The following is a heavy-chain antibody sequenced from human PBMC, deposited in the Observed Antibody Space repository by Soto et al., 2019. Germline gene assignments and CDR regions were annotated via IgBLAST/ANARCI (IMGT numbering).Heavy chain of an antibody. CDR3: AKSRNIVATIGYYFDY. Sequence: GGSLRLSCAASGFTFDDYAMHWVRQAPGKGLEWVSGISWNSGSIGYADSVKGRFTISRDNAKNSLYLQMNSLRAEDTALYYCAKSRNIVATIGYYFDYWGQGTLVTVSS. CDR1: GFTFDDYA. D-gene: IGHD5-12*01. CDR2: ISWNSGSI. J-gene: IGHJ4*02. V-gene: IGHV3-9*01.